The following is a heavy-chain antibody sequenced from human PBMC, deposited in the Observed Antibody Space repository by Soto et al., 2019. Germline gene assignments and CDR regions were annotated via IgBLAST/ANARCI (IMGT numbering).Heavy chain of an antibody. CDR3: AKDQLRGVRGVITYYYGMDV. CDR1: GFTFSSYG. CDR2: ISYDGRNK. J-gene: IGHJ6*02. Sequence: QVQLVESGGGVVQPGRSLRLSCAASGFTFSSYGMHWVRQAPGKGLEWVAVISYDGRNKYYADSVKGRFTISRDNSXNTLYLQMNSLRAEDTAVYYCAKDQLRGVRGVITYYYGMDVWGQGTTVTVSS. D-gene: IGHD3-10*01. V-gene: IGHV3-30*18.